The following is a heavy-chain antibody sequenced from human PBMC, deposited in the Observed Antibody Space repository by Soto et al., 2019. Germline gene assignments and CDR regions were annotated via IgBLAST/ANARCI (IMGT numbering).Heavy chain of an antibody. D-gene: IGHD2-2*01. CDR3: ARANLGYQYAFDI. CDR2: IYYSGST. Sequence: DTLCDRCIFPGLSISGHGLSWILQPPGKGLEWIGYIYYSGSTNYNPSLKSRVTISVDTSKNQFSLKLSSVTAADTAVYYCARANLGYQYAFDIWGQGTMVTVSS. V-gene: IGHV4-59*11. J-gene: IGHJ3*02. CDR1: GLSISGHG.